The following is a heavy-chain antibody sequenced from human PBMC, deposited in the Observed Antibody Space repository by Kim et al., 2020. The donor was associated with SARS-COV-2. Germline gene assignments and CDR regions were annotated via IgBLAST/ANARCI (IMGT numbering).Heavy chain of an antibody. CDR3: ARDQADDYIWGSYRSPFFDY. CDR2: ISSSSSTI. CDR1: GFTFSSYS. Sequence: GGSLRLSCAASGFTFSSYSMNWVRQAPGKGLEWVSYISSSSSTIYYADSVKGRFTISRDNAKNSLYLQMNSLRDEDTAVYYCARDQADDYIWGSYRSPFFDYWGQGTLVTVSS. J-gene: IGHJ4*02. V-gene: IGHV3-48*02. D-gene: IGHD3-16*02.